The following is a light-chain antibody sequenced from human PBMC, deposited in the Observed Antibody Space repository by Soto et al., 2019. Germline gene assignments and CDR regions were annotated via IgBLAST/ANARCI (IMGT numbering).Light chain of an antibody. CDR3: QQSYSTPPIT. Sequence: DIQMTQSPSTLSASVGDRVTITCRASQSISSWLAWYQQKPGKAPKLLIYDASSLESGVPSRFSGSGSGTDFTLTISSLQPEDFATYYCQQSYSTPPITFGQGIRLEI. J-gene: IGKJ5*01. CDR1: QSISSW. V-gene: IGKV1-5*01. CDR2: DAS.